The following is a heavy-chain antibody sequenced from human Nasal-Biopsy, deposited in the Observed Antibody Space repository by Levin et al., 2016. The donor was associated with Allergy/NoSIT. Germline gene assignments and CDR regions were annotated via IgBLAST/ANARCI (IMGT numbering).Heavy chain of an antibody. Sequence: SLKISCAASGFTFDDYALHWVRQAPGKGLEWVSGISWNSNKIDYADSVKGRFTISRDNAKNTLYLQMNSLKPEDTALYYCTKDEGQYGSGKGEIDYWGQGTLVTVSS. J-gene: IGHJ4*02. V-gene: IGHV3-9*01. CDR2: ISWNSNKI. CDR1: GFTFDDYA. D-gene: IGHD3-10*01. CDR3: TKDEGQYGSGKGEIDY.